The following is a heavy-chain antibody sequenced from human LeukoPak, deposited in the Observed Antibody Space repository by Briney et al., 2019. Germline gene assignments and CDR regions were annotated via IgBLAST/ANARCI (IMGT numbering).Heavy chain of an antibody. CDR1: GGTFSSYA. D-gene: IGHD6-19*01. V-gene: IGHV1-69*05. CDR3: ARDLIAVAGSVFDY. CDR2: IIPIFGTA. J-gene: IGHJ4*02. Sequence: ASVKVSCKASGGTFSSYAISWVRQAPGQGLEWVGRIIPIFGTANYAQKFQGRVTITTDESTSTAYMELSSLRSEDTAVYYCARDLIAVAGSVFDYWGQGTLVTVSS.